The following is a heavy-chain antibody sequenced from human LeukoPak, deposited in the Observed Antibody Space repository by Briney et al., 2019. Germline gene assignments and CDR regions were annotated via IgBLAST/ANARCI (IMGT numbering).Heavy chain of an antibody. J-gene: IGHJ6*02. D-gene: IGHD1-1*01. CDR1: GFAFSESW. Sequence: PGGSMRLSCAASGFAFSESWMTWVRQVPGQGLEWVAHINHEGGGIQYVDSVKGLFTISSHNAKGSVYLQMNSLRAEDTAIYHCATYINWVAGDVWGQGTTVIV. CDR2: INHEGGGI. CDR3: ATYINWVAGDV. V-gene: IGHV3-7*01.